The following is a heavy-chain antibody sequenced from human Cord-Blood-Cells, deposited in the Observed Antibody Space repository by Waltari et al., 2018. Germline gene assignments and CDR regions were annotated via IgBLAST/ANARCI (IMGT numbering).Heavy chain of an antibody. J-gene: IGHJ4*02. CDR3: ARSVTPNWGSLGLDY. CDR1: GDSVPSHSPA. Sequence: QVQLQQSGPGLGKPSQTLSLTCAISGDSVPSHSPACNGLRQSPSRGLEWLGKTYYMSKLDNDYSVSVKSRITSNPDTSKNQFSLQLNSVTPEDTAVYYCARSVTPNWGSLGLDYWGQGTLVTVSS. CDR2: TYYMSKLDN. D-gene: IGHD7-27*01. V-gene: IGHV6-1*01.